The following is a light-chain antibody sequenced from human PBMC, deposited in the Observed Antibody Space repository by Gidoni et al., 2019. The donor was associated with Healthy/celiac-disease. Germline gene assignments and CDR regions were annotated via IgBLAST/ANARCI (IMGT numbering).Light chain of an antibody. J-gene: IGLJ2*01. CDR2: DTS. CDR1: TGAVTSGHY. CDR3: LLSYSGARL. V-gene: IGLV7-46*01. Sequence: QAVVTQEHSLTVSPGGTVNLTCGSRTGAVTSGHYPYWFQQKPGKAPRTLIYDTSNKHSWTPARFSGSLLGGKAALTLSGAQPEDEAEYYCLLSYSGARLFGGGTKLTVL.